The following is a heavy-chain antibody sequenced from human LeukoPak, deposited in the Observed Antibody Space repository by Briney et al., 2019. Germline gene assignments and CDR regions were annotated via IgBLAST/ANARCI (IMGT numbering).Heavy chain of an antibody. CDR2: IYYSGST. CDR3: ARGYCSGGSCYSDY. CDR1: GGSISSYY. J-gene: IGHJ4*02. Sequence: SEALSLTCTVSGGSISSYYWSWIRQPPGKGLEWIGYIYYSGSTNYNPSLKSRVTISVDTSKNQFSLKLSSVTAADTAVYYCARGYCSGGSCYSDYWGQGTLVTVSS. V-gene: IGHV4-59*01. D-gene: IGHD2-15*01.